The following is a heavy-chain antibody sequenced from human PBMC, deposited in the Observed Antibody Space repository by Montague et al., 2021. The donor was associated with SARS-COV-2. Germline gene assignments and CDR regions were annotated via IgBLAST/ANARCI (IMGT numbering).Heavy chain of an antibody. V-gene: IGHV4-59*01. Sequence: SETLSLTCTVSGGSITGYYWSWLRRSPGKGLEWIAYIYDGGAVNYNPSXXSRVTISTDTSKNQLSLKVNSVTAADTAVYYCVRDHPYRGPRGAYDIWGQGTTVTVSS. CDR1: GGSITGYY. J-gene: IGHJ3*02. D-gene: IGHD3-10*01. CDR3: VRDHPYRGPRGAYDI. CDR2: IYDGGAV.